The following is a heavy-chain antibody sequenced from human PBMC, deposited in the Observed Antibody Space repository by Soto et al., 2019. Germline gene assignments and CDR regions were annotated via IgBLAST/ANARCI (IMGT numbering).Heavy chain of an antibody. CDR1: GDTFPSYG. J-gene: IGHJ4*02. CDR2: ISAYTGNT. Sequence: QVQLVQSGAEVKKPGASVKVSCKASGDTFPSYGFSWVRQAPGQGLEWMGCISAYTGNTNYAQKLQGRVTMTTETSTRSAYMELRRLRSDDTAVYYCASGTTVETGKYWGQGILVTVSS. V-gene: IGHV1-18*01. CDR3: ASGTTVETGKY. D-gene: IGHD4-17*01.